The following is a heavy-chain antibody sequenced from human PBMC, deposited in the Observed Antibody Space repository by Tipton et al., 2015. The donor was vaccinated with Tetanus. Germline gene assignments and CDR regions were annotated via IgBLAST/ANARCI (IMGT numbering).Heavy chain of an antibody. V-gene: IGHV1-46*01. CDR2: MHPGGGST. D-gene: IGHD3-22*01. CDR1: GYTFTSYY. CDR3: ARDPRYDSSGYSFDY. Sequence: QVQLVQSGAEVKKPGASVKLSCKASGYTFTSYYMHWVRQAPGQGLEWMGIMHPGGGSTTYAQKFQGRDTMTRDTSTSTVYMELSSLRSEDTAVYYCARDPRYDSSGYSFDYWGQGTLVTVSS. J-gene: IGHJ4*02.